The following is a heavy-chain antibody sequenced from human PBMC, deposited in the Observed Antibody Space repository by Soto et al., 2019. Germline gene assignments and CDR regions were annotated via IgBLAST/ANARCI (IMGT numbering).Heavy chain of an antibody. CDR2: ISDDGASI. CDR1: GFSFSNFT. V-gene: IGHV3-48*04. D-gene: IGHD5-18*01. Sequence: GGAQRLSCEASGFSFSNFTMNSVRHAPGGGLDRVSYISDDGASIYYADSLKGRFTISRVNAKNSLPLQFNNLRAEDKAVYHYARENSVQAWLHNVDHWCPGTLVTPSS. CDR3: ARENSVQAWLHNVDH. J-gene: IGHJ1*01.